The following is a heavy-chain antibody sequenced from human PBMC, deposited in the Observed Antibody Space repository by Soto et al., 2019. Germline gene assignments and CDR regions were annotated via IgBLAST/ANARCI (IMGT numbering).Heavy chain of an antibody. D-gene: IGHD3-10*02. CDR2: IYWDDDK. CDR3: AHYVSTSPAGWFDP. Sequence: QITLKESGPTLVKPTQTLTLTCTFSGLSLSTSGEAVGWIRQPPGKALEWLALIYWDDDKRYNPTLKTRLTIPKDTTKTLVVLTLTNMDPVDTATYYCAHYVSTSPAGWFDPWGQGILVTVSS. CDR1: GLSLSTSGEA. J-gene: IGHJ5*02. V-gene: IGHV2-5*02.